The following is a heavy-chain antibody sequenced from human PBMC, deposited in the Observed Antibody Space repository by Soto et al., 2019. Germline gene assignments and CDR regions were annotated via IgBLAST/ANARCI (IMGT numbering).Heavy chain of an antibody. J-gene: IGHJ3*02. CDR2: IWYDGSNK. CDR3: ARDRGSTVVTPLGHAFDI. CDR1: GFTFSSYG. V-gene: IGHV3-33*01. Sequence: GGSLRLSCAASGFTFSSYGMHWVRQAPGKGLEWVAVIWYDGSNKYYADSVKGRFTISRDNSKNTLYLQMNSLRAEDTAVYYCARDRGSTVVTPLGHAFDIWGQGTMVTVSS. D-gene: IGHD4-17*01.